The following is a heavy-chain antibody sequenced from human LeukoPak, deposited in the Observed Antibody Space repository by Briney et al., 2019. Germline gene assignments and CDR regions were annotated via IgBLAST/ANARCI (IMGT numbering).Heavy chain of an antibody. CDR1: GYTFTSYG. V-gene: IGHV1-8*01. CDR2: MNPNSGNT. D-gene: IGHD4-23*01. J-gene: IGHJ4*02. CDR3: ARDGDNVRPFDY. Sequence: GASVKVSCKASGYTFTSYGINWVRQATGQGLEWMGWMNPNSGNTGYAQKFQGRVTMTRNSSISTAYMELSSLRSEDTAMYYCARDGDNVRPFDYWGQGTLVTVSS.